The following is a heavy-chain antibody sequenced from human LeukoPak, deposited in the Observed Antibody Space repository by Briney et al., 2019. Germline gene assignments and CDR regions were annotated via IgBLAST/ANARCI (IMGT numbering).Heavy chain of an antibody. CDR1: GFSFSVYA. Sequence: GGSLRLSCAASGFSFSVYAMSWVRQAPGKGLEWVSSISGSGGRTYYTNSVKGRFTISRENFKNTVYLEMNNLGAEDTALYYCAKGGQDLDFWSFDYWARGILVIFSS. CDR2: ISGSGGRT. D-gene: IGHD3-3*01. CDR3: AKGGQDLDFWSFDY. V-gene: IGHV3-23*01. J-gene: IGHJ4*02.